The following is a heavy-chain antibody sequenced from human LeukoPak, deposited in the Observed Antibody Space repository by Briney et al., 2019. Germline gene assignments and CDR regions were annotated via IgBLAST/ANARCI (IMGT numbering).Heavy chain of an antibody. Sequence: GESLKISCKGSGYTFTTYWIGWVRQMPGKGLEWMGIIYPGDSDPRYSPSFQGQVTISVDKSISTAYLQWSSLKASDTAMYYCARRGSGWYVDYWGQGTLVTVSS. CDR3: ARRGSGWYVDY. CDR1: GYTFTTYW. CDR2: IYPGDSDP. V-gene: IGHV5-51*01. D-gene: IGHD6-19*01. J-gene: IGHJ4*02.